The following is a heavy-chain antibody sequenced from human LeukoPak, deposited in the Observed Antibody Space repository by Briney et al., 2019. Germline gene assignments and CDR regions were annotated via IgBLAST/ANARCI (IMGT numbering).Heavy chain of an antibody. D-gene: IGHD5-24*01. CDR2: FFYSGST. CDR3: DRDEGFDL. Sequence: SETLSLTCTVSGGSISPYYWGWIRQPPGKGLEWIGYFFYSGSTNYNPSLKSRVIIAVDTSKNQISLKLSSVTAADTAVYARDRDEGFDLWGRGTLVTVSS. J-gene: IGHJ2*01. V-gene: IGHV4-59*01. CDR1: GGSISPYY.